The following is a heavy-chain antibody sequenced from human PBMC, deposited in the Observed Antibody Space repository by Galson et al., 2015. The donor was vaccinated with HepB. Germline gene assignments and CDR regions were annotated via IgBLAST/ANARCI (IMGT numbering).Heavy chain of an antibody. Sequence: SETLSLTCSVSGASISSSNFYWAWIRQPPGKGLEWIGTVYYTGSTFYNPSLKSRVTISVDTSKNRFSLRLNSVTAADTAVYFCARILGYGGSSGSYYFDSWGQGTLVPVSS. CDR3: ARILGYGGSSGSYYFDS. CDR2: VYYTGST. J-gene: IGHJ4*02. D-gene: IGHD4-23*01. V-gene: IGHV4-39*01. CDR1: GASISSSNFY.